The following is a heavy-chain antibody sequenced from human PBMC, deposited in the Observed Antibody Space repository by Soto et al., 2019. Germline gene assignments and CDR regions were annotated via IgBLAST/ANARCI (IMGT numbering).Heavy chain of an antibody. J-gene: IGHJ4*02. D-gene: IGHD3-9*01. CDR3: FGYFDWLLYDY. CDR2: IYYSGNT. Sequence: SETLSLTCSVSGDSISGTNYYWGGIRQPPGKGLEWIGTIYYSGNTYYNPSLKSRVTISVDTSKNQFSLRLGSVTAADTAVYYCFGYFDWLLYDYWGRGTLVTVSS. CDR1: GDSISGTNYY. V-gene: IGHV4-39*01.